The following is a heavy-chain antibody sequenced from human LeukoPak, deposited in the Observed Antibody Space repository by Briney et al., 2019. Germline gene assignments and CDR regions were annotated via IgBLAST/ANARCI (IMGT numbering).Heavy chain of an antibody. J-gene: IGHJ4*02. Sequence: PGGPLRLSCAASGFTFSSYAMSWFRQAPGKGLEWVSAISGSGGSTYYADSVKGRFTISRDNSKNTLYLQMNSLRAEDTAVYYCAKTTYYYDSSGYHFGGFDYWGQGTLVTVSS. CDR3: AKTTYYYDSSGYHFGGFDY. V-gene: IGHV3-23*01. CDR1: GFTFSSYA. CDR2: ISGSGGST. D-gene: IGHD3-22*01.